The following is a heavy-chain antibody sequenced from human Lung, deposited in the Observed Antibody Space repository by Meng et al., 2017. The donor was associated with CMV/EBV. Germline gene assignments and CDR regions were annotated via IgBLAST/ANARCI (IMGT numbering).Heavy chain of an antibody. CDR2: IYYTGNT. CDR3: ARGGAGIGDAGDHFDY. J-gene: IGHJ4*02. D-gene: IGHD4-17*01. Sequence: QGDLQGSGPGLVKPQQTRSPPCTAPGGPISGGYYYWTWIRQPPGKGLEWIGYIYYTGNTYYNPSLKSRVTISVDTSKNQFSLRLSSVTAADTAVYYCARGGAGIGDAGDHFDYWGQGTLVTVSS. CDR1: GGPISGGYYY. V-gene: IGHV4-30-4*08.